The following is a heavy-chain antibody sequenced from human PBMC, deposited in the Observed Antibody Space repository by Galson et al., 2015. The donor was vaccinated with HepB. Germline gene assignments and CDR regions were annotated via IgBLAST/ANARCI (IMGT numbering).Heavy chain of an antibody. CDR3: ARVGRMDV. Sequence: SLRLSCAASGFTFSSYTMNWVRQAPGKGLEWISSIGGSRSSLTYTGPLKGRFAISNDNPKNSLYLQMNSLRAEGTAVCYCARVGRMDVLGQGTTVIVPS. CDR2: IGGSRSSL. V-gene: IGHV3-21*01. CDR1: GFTFSSYT. J-gene: IGHJ6*02.